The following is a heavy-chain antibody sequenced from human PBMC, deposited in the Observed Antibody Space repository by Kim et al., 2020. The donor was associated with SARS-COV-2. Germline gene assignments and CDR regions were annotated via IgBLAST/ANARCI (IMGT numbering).Heavy chain of an antibody. V-gene: IGHV4-39*02. CDR2: IYYSGST. J-gene: IGHJ5*02. CDR1: GGSISSSSYY. D-gene: IGHD2-15*01. CDR3: ARDPSGAPRYRGWFDP. Sequence: SETLSLTCTVSGGSISSSSYYWGWIRQPPGKGLEWIGSIYYSGSTYYNPSLKSRVTISVDTSKNRFSLKLSSVTAADTAVYYCARDPSGAPRYRGWFDPWGQGTLVTVSS.